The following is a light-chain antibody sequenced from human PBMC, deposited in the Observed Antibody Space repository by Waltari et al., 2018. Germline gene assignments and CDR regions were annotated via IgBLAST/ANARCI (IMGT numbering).Light chain of an antibody. Sequence: EVVLTQSPDTLSLSPGERVTLSCTASQSVTNSLAWYQHKPGQAPRLLIYDASKRATGSPGRFSGTGSATDFTLTFSSLEPDDSAVYYCQHRGNWPSPSWTFGQGTKVEI. CDR3: QHRGNWPSPSWT. CDR2: DAS. CDR1: QSVTNS. J-gene: IGKJ1*01. V-gene: IGKV3-11*01.